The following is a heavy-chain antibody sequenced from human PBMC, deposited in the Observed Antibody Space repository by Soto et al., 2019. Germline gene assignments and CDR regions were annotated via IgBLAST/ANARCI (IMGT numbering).Heavy chain of an antibody. V-gene: IGHV3-64D*06. D-gene: IGHD3-22*01. CDR2: ISINGGST. Sequence: RGSLRLSCSASGFTFSIYAMHWVRQAPGKGLEYVSSISINGGSTHYADSVKDRFTISRHNSKNTQYLQRGSLRCGGGALYFCVRGENYYDSSGYYGFDYWGGRTLV. CDR3: VRGENYYDSSGYYGFDY. CDR1: GFTFSIYA. J-gene: IGHJ4*01.